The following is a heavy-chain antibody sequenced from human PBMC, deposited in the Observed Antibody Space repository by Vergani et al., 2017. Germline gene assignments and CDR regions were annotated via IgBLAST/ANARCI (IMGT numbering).Heavy chain of an antibody. D-gene: IGHD2-2*01. CDR2: ISGYDGKT. J-gene: IGHJ4*02. CDR1: GYSFNSYG. V-gene: IGHV1-18*01. Sequence: QVQLVQSGAEMKKPGASVNVSCKTSGYSFNSYGINWVRQAPGQGLEWLGWISGYDGKTKYVEKLQGRITVTIDTSTNSAYMELTSLTSDDTAIYYCANSQFTSSWPFDFWGQGTLVTVSS. CDR3: ANSQFTSSWPFDF.